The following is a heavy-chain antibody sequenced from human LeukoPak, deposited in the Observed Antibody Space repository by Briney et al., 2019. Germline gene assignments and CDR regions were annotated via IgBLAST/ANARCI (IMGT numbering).Heavy chain of an antibody. Sequence: GGSLRLSCAASGFTFSSYAMSWVRQAPGKGLEWVSAISGSGGSTYYADSVKGRFTISRDSSKNTLYLQMNSLRAEDTAVYYCAKKTGSSGAYFDYWGQGTLVTVSS. CDR1: GFTFSSYA. J-gene: IGHJ4*02. CDR2: ISGSGGST. V-gene: IGHV3-23*01. CDR3: AKKTGSSGAYFDY. D-gene: IGHD6-19*01.